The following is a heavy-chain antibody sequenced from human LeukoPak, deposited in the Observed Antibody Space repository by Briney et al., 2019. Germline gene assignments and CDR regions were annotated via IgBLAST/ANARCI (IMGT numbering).Heavy chain of an antibody. D-gene: IGHD2-2*01. CDR3: ARGGTAAIGLNVFDY. CDR2: ISSSSSTI. V-gene: IGHV3-48*01. J-gene: IGHJ4*02. Sequence: GGSLRLSCAASGFTFSSYSMNWVRQAPGKGLEWVSYISSSSSTIYYADSVKGRFTISRDNAENSLYLQMNSLRAEDTAVYYCARGGTAAIGLNVFDYWGQGILVTVSS. CDR1: GFTFSSYS.